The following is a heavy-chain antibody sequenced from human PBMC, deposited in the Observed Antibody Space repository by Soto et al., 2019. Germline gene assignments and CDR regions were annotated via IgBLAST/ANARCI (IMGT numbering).Heavy chain of an antibody. V-gene: IGHV2-5*01. CDR3: AHRTFGGYGNVDWFDP. CDR1: GFSIDSKDAG. D-gene: IGHD6-25*01. Sequence: QITLKESGPTLVRPTQTLTLTCSLSGFSIDSKDAGVGWVRQPPGKALEWLAHIYWNDEKRYRPSLRSRHTITKDTPKNHLVLTMTNRGPADTGTYFCAHRTFGGYGNVDWFDPWGPGTLVTVSS. J-gene: IGHJ5*02. CDR2: IYWNDEK.